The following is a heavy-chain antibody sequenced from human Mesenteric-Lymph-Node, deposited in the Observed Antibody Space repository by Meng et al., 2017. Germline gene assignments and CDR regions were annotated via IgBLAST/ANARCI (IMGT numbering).Heavy chain of an antibody. D-gene: IGHD1-26*01. CDR3: ARGKQDAWELLAY. Sequence: VQLQESGRVLVNPEGPLPLTCGDCGVSISNYFRWTWDRQDQGKGLEWIRDNNDSGSTNYNPSLNSRISISLDKSKNPFSLKVNSVTAADTDVYYCARGKQDAWELLAYWGQGALVTVSS. J-gene: IGHJ4*02. CDR1: GVSISNYFR. V-gene: IGHV4-4*02. CDR2: NNDSGST.